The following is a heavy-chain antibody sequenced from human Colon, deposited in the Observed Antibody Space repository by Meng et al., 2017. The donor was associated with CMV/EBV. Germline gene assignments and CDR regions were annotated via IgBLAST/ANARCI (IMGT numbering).Heavy chain of an antibody. Sequence: QVQWVRYGTEGKKPGASVKVSCKTSGYTFTANHLHWGRKAPGQGLEWMGWIYPQDGGTYFAQKFQDRVTLTRDTSITTAYMELSGLTSDDTVIYYCVRESWYFDFWGEGTLVTVSS. CDR1: GYTFTANH. J-gene: IGHJ4*02. CDR3: VRESWYFDF. D-gene: IGHD6-13*01. V-gene: IGHV1-2*02. CDR2: IYPQDGGT.